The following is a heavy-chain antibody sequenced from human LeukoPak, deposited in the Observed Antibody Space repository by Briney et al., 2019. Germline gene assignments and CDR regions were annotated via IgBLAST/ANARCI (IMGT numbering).Heavy chain of an antibody. Sequence: GGSLRLSCAASGFTVSSNYVSWVRQAPGKGLEWVSVIYSGGSTYYADSVKGRFTISRDNSKNTLYLQMNSLRAEDTAVYYCARGGRHYYFDYWGQGTLVTVSS. V-gene: IGHV3-53*01. D-gene: IGHD3-3*02. CDR3: ARGGRHYYFDY. J-gene: IGHJ4*02. CDR2: IYSGGST. CDR1: GFTVSSNY.